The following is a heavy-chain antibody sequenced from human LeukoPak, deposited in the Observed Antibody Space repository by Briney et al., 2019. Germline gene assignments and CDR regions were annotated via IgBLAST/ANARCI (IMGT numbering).Heavy chain of an antibody. CDR2: LSAYNGNT. J-gene: IGHJ5*02. CDR1: GYTFTSYG. CDR3: ARTKIAAAGTVLNWFDP. V-gene: IGHV1-18*01. D-gene: IGHD6-13*01. Sequence: ASVKVSCKASGYTFTSYGISWVRQAPGQGLEWMGWLSAYNGNTNYAQKLQGRVTMTTDTSMSTAYMELRSLRSDDTAVYYCARTKIAAAGTVLNWFDPWGQGTLVTVSS.